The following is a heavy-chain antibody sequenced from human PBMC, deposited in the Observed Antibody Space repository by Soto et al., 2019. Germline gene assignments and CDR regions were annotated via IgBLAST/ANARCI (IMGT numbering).Heavy chain of an antibody. D-gene: IGHD3-9*01. CDR1: EGSIISGY. Sequence: PSETLAVTCTVSEGSIISGYWSWIGQPPGKGLELIGYIYYSGSTNYNPSLKSRVTISVDTSKNQFSLKLSSVTAADTAVYYCARAYTYYDILTGPTQGMDVWGQGTTVTVSS. CDR3: ARAYTYYDILTGPTQGMDV. V-gene: IGHV4-59*01. CDR2: IYYSGST. J-gene: IGHJ6*02.